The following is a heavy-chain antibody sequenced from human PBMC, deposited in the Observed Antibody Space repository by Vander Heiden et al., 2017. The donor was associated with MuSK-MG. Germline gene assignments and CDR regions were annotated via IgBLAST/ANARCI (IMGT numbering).Heavy chain of an antibody. V-gene: IGHV1-2*02. J-gene: IGHJ3*01. CDR1: GYTLTGYY. CDR2: INPKTGDT. CDR3: ARGDGRGV. Sequence: QVQLVQSGAEVKKPGASVKVSCKASGYTLTGYYMHWFRQAPGQGLGWRGWINPKTGDTNPAQKFQDRVTMTRATSINTVYMELSRLRSDDTAVYYWARGDGRGVWGQGTMVTVSS. D-gene: IGHD3-10*02.